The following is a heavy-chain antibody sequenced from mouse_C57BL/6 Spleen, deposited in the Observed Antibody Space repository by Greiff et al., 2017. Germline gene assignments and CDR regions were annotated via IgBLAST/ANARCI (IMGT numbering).Heavy chain of an antibody. CDR1: GYSITSGYY. J-gene: IGHJ1*03. V-gene: IGHV3-6*01. Sequence: DVKLVESGPGLVKPSQSLSLTCSVTGYSITSGYYWNWIRQSPGNKLEWMGYISYDGSNNYNPSLKNRISITRDTSKNQFFLKLNSVTTEDTATYYCARGYYGYFDVWGTGTTVTVSS. CDR3: ARGYYGYFDV. CDR2: ISYDGSN.